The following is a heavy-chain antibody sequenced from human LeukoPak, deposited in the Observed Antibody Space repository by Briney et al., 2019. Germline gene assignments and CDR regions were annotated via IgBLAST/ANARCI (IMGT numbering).Heavy chain of an antibody. V-gene: IGHV1-69*06. J-gene: IGHJ4*02. CDR2: IIPIFGTA. CDR1: GGTFSSYA. CDR3: ARSSIIAAAGPYYFDY. Sequence: SVKVSCKASGGTFSSYAITWVRQAPGQGLEWMGGIIPIFGTANYAQKFQGRVTITADKSTSTAYMELSSLRSEDTAVYYCARSSIIAAAGPYYFDYWGQGTLVTVSS. D-gene: IGHD6-13*01.